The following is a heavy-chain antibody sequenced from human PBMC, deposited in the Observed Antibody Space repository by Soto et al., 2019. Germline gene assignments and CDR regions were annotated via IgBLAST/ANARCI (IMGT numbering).Heavy chain of an antibody. J-gene: IGHJ4*02. Sequence: QVQLQESGPGMVKPSQTLSLTCTVSGGSISSGDYYWSLIRQPPGKGLEWIGYIFYSGSTYYNPSLKSRLTIAVDTSKNQFSLKLSSVTAADTAVYYCAIYCSGSSFDYWGQGTLVTVSS. CDR2: IFYSGST. V-gene: IGHV4-30-4*01. CDR3: AIYCSGSSFDY. CDR1: GGSISSGDYY. D-gene: IGHD3-10*01.